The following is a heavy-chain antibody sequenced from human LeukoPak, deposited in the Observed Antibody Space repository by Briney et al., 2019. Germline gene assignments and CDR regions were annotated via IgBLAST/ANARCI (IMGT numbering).Heavy chain of an antibody. Sequence: GGSLRLSCASSGFTFSSYVMHWVRQAPGKGLEWVAGISYDGNNKYYAESVKGRFTISRDNSKNTLYLQMNSLRAEDTAVYYCAKDWVVRGVISYWGQGTLVTVSS. CDR1: GFTFSSYV. J-gene: IGHJ4*02. CDR2: ISYDGNNK. CDR3: AKDWVVRGVISY. D-gene: IGHD3-10*01. V-gene: IGHV3-30*18.